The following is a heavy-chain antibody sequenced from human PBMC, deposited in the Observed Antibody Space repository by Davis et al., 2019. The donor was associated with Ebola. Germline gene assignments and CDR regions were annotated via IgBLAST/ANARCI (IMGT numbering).Heavy chain of an antibody. J-gene: IGHJ4*02. CDR3: ARELRPSVGLLRSPQGY. D-gene: IGHD1-26*01. CDR1: GYTFTSYY. CDR2: INPSGGST. Sequence: ASVKVSCKASGYTFTSYYMHWVRQAPGQGLEWMGIINPSGGSTSYAQKFQGRVTISADDSTSTVYMGLTSLKSEDTAVYYCARELRPSVGLLRSPQGYWGQGTLVTVSS. V-gene: IGHV1-46*01.